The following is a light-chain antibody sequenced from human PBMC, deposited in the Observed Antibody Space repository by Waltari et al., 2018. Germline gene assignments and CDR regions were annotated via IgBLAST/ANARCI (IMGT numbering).Light chain of an antibody. CDR3: QQYNNWPPKT. V-gene: IGKV3-15*01. Sequence: EIMMTQSPATLSVSPGERATLSCRASQSVSSNLAWYQQKPGQAPRLLIYGVSTRATGIPARFSGSGSGTEFTLTISSLQSEDFAVYYCQQYNNWPPKTFGQGTKVEIK. J-gene: IGKJ1*01. CDR2: GVS. CDR1: QSVSSN.